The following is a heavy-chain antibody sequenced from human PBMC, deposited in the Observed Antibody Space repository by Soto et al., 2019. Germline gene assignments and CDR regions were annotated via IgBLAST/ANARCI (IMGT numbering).Heavy chain of an antibody. J-gene: IGHJ4*02. CDR2: IYHSGST. V-gene: IGHV4-4*02. CDR3: AKMGDYYFDS. D-gene: IGHD3-16*01. Sequence: SETLSLTCAVSSGSISSNNWWSWVRQPPGKGLEWIGEIYHSGSTNFNPSLKSRVTISVDKSKNQFSLNLSSVTAADTAVYYCAKMGDYYFDSWGQGTLVTVS. CDR1: SGSISSNNW.